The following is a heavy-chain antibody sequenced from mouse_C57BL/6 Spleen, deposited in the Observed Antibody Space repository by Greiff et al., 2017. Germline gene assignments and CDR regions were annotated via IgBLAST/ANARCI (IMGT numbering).Heavy chain of an antibody. CDR1: GFSLTSYG. CDR3: AKGRAKFDYDWFAY. V-gene: IGHV2-4*01. Sequence: QVHVKQSGPGLVQPSQSLSITCTVSGFSLTSYGVHWVRQPPGKGLEWLGVIWSGGSTDYNAAFISRLSISKDNSKSQVFFKMNSLQADDTAIYYCAKGRAKFDYDWFAYWGQGTLVTVSA. D-gene: IGHD2-4*01. J-gene: IGHJ3*01. CDR2: IWSGGST.